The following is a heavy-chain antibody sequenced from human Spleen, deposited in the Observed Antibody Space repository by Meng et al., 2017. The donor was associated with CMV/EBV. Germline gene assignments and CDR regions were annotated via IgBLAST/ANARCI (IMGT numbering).Heavy chain of an antibody. Sequence: SETLSLTCTVSGGSISSYYWSWIRQPPGKGLEWIGYIYYSGSTNYNPSLKSRVTISVDTSKNQFSLKLSSVTAADTAVYYCASAYSSSWYGHWFDPWGQGTQVTVSS. J-gene: IGHJ5*02. CDR3: ASAYSSSWYGHWFDP. V-gene: IGHV4-59*01. D-gene: IGHD6-13*01. CDR1: GGSISSYY. CDR2: IYYSGST.